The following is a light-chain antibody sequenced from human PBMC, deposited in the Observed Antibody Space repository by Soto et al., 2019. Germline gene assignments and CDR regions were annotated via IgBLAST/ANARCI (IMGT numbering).Light chain of an antibody. CDR3: QQYGSSVSWT. CDR1: QSVSSSY. CDR2: GAS. J-gene: IGKJ1*01. Sequence: EIVLTQSPGTLSLSPGERATLCCRASQSVSSSYLAWYQQKPGQAPRLLIYGASSRATGIPDRFSGSGSGTDFTLTISRLEPEDFAVYYCQQYGSSVSWTFGQGTKVEIK. V-gene: IGKV3-20*01.